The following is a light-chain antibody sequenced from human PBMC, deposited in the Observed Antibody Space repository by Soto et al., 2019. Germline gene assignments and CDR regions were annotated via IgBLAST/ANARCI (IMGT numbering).Light chain of an antibody. CDR1: QSIDSN. CDR3: QQYDDWPIT. Sequence: EIVMTQSPATLSVSPGERATLSCRASQSIDSNLAWYQQKPGQAPRLLIYGASTRATGIPARFSGSGSGTEFTLTISSLQSEDFAVYYCQQYDDWPITVGQVTRLEIK. V-gene: IGKV3-15*01. CDR2: GAS. J-gene: IGKJ5*01.